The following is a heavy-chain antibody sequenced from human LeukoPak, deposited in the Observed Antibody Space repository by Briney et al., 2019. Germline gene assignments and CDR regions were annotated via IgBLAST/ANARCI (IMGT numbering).Heavy chain of an antibody. V-gene: IGHV4-59*01. CDR3: ARLPMAVTPHVDY. J-gene: IGHJ4*02. D-gene: IGHD2-21*02. CDR2: MYYSGTT. CDR1: GGSITSYY. Sequence: PSETLSLTCTVSGGSITSYYRSWIRQSPGKGLEWIGFMYYSGTTNYNPSLKSRVTISLGMSTNQFSLKLSSVTAADTAVYYCARLPMAVTPHVDYWGQGTLVTVSS.